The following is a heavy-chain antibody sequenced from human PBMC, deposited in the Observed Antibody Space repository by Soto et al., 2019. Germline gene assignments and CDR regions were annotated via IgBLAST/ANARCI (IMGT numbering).Heavy chain of an antibody. CDR1: GFTFTTFG. Sequence: QVQLVESGGGVVQPGGSLRLSCTASGFTFTTFGIHWVRQAPGKGLEWVALISYDGHNKYYSDSVKGRFTISRDNYKNTLSLHMNSLIVADTAVYYCAKDLQAYGDYNYYYYGMDVWGQGTTVSVSS. J-gene: IGHJ6*02. CDR2: ISYDGHNK. CDR3: AKDLQAYGDYNYYYYGMDV. D-gene: IGHD4-17*01. V-gene: IGHV3-30*18.